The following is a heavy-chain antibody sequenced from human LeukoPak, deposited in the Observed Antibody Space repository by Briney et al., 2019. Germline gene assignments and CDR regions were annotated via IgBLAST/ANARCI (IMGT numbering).Heavy chain of an antibody. CDR2: ISGSSSYI. V-gene: IGHV3-21*04. CDR1: GFTFSSYS. Sequence: GGSLRLSCAASGFTFSSYSMNWVRQAPGRGLEWVSSISGSSSYIYYADSLKGRFTISRDNAKNSLYLQMNSLRAEDTALYYCAKGQRDSSGWFGGDAFDIWGQGTMVTVSS. CDR3: AKGQRDSSGWFGGDAFDI. D-gene: IGHD6-19*01. J-gene: IGHJ3*02.